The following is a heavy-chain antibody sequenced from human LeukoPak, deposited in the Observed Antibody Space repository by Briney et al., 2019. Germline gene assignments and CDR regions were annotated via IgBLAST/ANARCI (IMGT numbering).Heavy chain of an antibody. D-gene: IGHD4-23*01. Sequence: PGGSLRLSCAASGFTFSSTWMSWVRLAPGRGLEWVANIKQDGSEKYYVDSVKGRFTISRDNAKNSLYLQMNSLRDEDSAVYYSARNYGGNSAGWGQGTLVTVSS. J-gene: IGHJ4*02. CDR1: GFTFSSTW. V-gene: IGHV3-7*04. CDR3: ARNYGGNSAG. CDR2: IKQDGSEK.